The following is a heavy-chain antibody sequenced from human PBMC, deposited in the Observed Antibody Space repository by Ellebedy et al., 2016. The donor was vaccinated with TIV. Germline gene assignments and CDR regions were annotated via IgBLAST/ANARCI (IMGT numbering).Heavy chain of an antibody. D-gene: IGHD2-15*01. J-gene: IGHJ4*02. CDR3: ARGIRMPSDY. CDR1: GYTFTSYD. V-gene: IGHV1-8*01. Sequence: AASVKVSCKASGYTFTSYDINWVRQATGQGLEWMGWMNPDSGNTAYAKTFQGRVSMTRNTSISTAYLELSNLRSDDTAVYYCARGIRMPSDYWGQGTLVTVSS. CDR2: MNPDSGNT.